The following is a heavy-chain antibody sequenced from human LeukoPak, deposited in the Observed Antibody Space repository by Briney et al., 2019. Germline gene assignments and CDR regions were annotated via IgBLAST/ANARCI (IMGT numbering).Heavy chain of an antibody. V-gene: IGHV4-34*01. D-gene: IGHD2-15*01. CDR2: INHSGST. Sequence: SETLSLTCAVYGGSFSGYYWSWIRQPPGKGLEWIGEINHSGSTNYNPSLKSRVTISVDTSKNQFSLKLSSVTAADTAVYYCARAEDIGGWFDPWGQGTLVTVSP. J-gene: IGHJ5*02. CDR1: GGSFSGYY. CDR3: ARAEDIGGWFDP.